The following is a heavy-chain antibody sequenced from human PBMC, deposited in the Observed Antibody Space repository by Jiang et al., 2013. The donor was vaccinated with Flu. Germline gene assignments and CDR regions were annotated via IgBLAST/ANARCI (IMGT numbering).Heavy chain of an antibody. CDR2: ISTISGSA. J-gene: IGHJ6*02. D-gene: IGHD3-10*01. CDR1: GGTFSSYS. Sequence: SGAEVKKPGSSVRVSCKSSGGTFSSYSFSWVRQAPGKGLEWVGGISTISGSADYAQTFEGRVTIEADKSTSAVYMEINNLRPEDTAVYFCARSSGSSWDHYQYGMFVWGQGTTLTVPS. CDR3: ARSSGSSWDHYQYGMFV. V-gene: IGHV1-69*06.